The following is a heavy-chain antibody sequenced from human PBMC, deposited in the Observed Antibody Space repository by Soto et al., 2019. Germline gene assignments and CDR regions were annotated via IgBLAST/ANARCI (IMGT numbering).Heavy chain of an antibody. V-gene: IGHV4-38-2*01. J-gene: IGHJ5*02. D-gene: IGHD2-21*02. CDR1: GYSISSGYY. CDR2: IYHSGST. Sequence: TETLSLTCAVSGYSISSGYYWGWIRQPPGKGLEWIGSIYHSGSTYYNPSLKSRVTISVDTSKNQFSLKLSSVTAADTAVYYCARGHGGNSNWLDPWGQGTLVTVYS. CDR3: ARGHGGNSNWLDP.